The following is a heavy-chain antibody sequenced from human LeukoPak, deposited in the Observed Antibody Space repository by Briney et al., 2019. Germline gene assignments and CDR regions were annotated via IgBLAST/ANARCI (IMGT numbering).Heavy chain of an antibody. CDR1: GDSFRTTSYY. Sequence: PSETLSLTCTVSGDSFRTTSYYWGWIRLPPGKGLQWIGSIYDSVSSFYNPSLTSRVTISIGTSKNQLSLKLTSVTAADTSVYYCARSFVYDSRGGSGYFDSWGQGTLVTVSS. D-gene: IGHD3-22*01. V-gene: IGHV4-39*01. CDR2: IYDSVSS. J-gene: IGHJ4*02. CDR3: ARSFVYDSRGGSGYFDS.